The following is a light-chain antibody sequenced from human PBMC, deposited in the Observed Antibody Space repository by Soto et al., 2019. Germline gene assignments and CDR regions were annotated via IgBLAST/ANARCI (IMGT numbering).Light chain of an antibody. CDR3: QQYGSSPLT. J-gene: IGKJ4*01. CDR2: GAS. CDR1: QSVSSSY. Sequence: EIVLTQSPGTLSLSPGERATLSCRASQSVSSSYLAWYQQKPGQAPRLLIYGASIRATGIPDRFSGSGSGTDFTLTISRLEPEDFAVYYWQQYGSSPLTFGGGPKVEIK. V-gene: IGKV3-20*01.